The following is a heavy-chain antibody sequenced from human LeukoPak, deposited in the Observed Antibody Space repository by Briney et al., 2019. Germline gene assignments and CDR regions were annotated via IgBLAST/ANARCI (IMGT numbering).Heavy chain of an antibody. V-gene: IGHV5-51*01. CDR2: IYPGDSDT. Sequence: GESLKISRKGPRYRFISPWIGWGRQMPGKGLEWMGIIYPGDSDTRYSPSFQGQVTISADKSISTAYLQWSSLKASDTALYYCALSCIVGGTPWYYGSDPWGQGTLVTVSS. J-gene: IGHJ5*02. CDR3: ALSCIVGGTPWYYGSDP. D-gene: IGHD1-7*01. CDR1: RYRFISPW.